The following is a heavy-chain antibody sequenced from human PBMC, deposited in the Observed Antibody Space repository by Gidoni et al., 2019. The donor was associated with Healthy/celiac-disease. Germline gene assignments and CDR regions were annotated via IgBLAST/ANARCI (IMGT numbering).Heavy chain of an antibody. V-gene: IGHV3-33*01. CDR1: GFTFSSYG. CDR3: ARDRGSYYYYGMDV. Sequence: GFTFSSYGMHWVRQAPGKGLEWVAVIWYDGSNKYYADSVKGRFTISRDNSKNTLYLQMNSLRAEDTAVYYCARDRGSYYYYGMDVWGQGTTVTVSS. CDR2: IWYDGSNK. J-gene: IGHJ6*02.